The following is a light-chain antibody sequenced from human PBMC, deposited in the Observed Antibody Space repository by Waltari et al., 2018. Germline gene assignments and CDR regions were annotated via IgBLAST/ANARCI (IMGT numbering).Light chain of an antibody. Sequence: EIVMTQSPATLSVSPGERATLSCRASQSVSSNLAWYQQKPGLAPRLLIYGASTRATGIPARFSGSGSGTEFTLTISSLQSEDFAVYYCQLSDNWPPAITFGQGTRLEIK. CDR2: GAS. CDR3: QLSDNWPPAIT. J-gene: IGKJ5*01. CDR1: QSVSSN. V-gene: IGKV3-15*01.